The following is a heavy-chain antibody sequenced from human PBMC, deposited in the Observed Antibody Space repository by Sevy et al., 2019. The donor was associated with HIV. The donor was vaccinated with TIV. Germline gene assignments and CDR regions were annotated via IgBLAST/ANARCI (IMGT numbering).Heavy chain of an antibody. V-gene: IGHV3-74*01. D-gene: IGHD2-2*01. J-gene: IGHJ3*01. CDR2: IKTDGSSR. CDR3: AREGDTVLVPTAVDAFDF. Sequence: GGSLRLSCAASGFTCSNYWMHWVRQAPGKGLVWVSRIKTDGSSRDCADSVKGRFFISRDNAKNLVYLQMDSLRAEDTAVYYCAREGDTVLVPTAVDAFDFWGQGTMVTVSS. CDR1: GFTCSNYW.